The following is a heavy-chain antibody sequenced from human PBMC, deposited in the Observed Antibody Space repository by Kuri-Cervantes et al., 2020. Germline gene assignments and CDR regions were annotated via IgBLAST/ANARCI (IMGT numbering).Heavy chain of an antibody. CDR1: GFTFSSYG. D-gene: IGHD4-17*01. J-gene: IGHJ4*02. CDR3: ARYADYDTGHEDY. Sequence: GGSLRLSCAASGFTFSSYGMNWVRQAPGKGLEWVSGINWNGGSTGYADSVKGRFTISRGNAKNSLYLQMNSLRAEDTALYYCARYADYDTGHEDYWGQGTLVTVSS. V-gene: IGHV3-20*04. CDR2: INWNGGST.